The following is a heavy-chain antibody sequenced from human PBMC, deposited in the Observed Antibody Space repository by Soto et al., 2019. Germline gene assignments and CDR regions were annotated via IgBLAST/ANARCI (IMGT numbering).Heavy chain of an antibody. CDR2: ISYDGSNK. Sequence: QVQLVESGGGVVQPGRSLRLSCAASGFTFSSYGMHWVRQAPGKGLEWVAVISYDGSNKYYADSVKGRFTISRDNSKNTLYLQMNSLRAEDTAVYYCAKDPHRYCSGGSCTKGEFDYWGQGTLVTVSS. CDR1: GFTFSSYG. D-gene: IGHD2-15*01. J-gene: IGHJ4*02. CDR3: AKDPHRYCSGGSCTKGEFDY. V-gene: IGHV3-30*18.